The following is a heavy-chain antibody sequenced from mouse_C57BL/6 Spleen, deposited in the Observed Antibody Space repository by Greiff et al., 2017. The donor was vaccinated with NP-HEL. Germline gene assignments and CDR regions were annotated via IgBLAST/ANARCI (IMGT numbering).Heavy chain of an antibody. CDR3: ARNENWVWYFDV. D-gene: IGHD4-1*01. J-gene: IGHJ1*03. V-gene: IGHV2-2*01. Sequence: VKLMESGPGLVQPSQSLSITCTVSGFSLTSYGVHWVRQSPGKGLEWLGVIWSGGSTDYNAAFISRLSISKDNSKSQVFFKMNSLQADDTAIYYCARNENWVWYFDVWGTGTTVTVSS. CDR1: GFSLTSYG. CDR2: IWSGGST.